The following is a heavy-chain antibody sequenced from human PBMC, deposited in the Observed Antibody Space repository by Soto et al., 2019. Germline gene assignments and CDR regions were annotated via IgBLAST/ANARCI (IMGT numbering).Heavy chain of an antibody. V-gene: IGHV4-31*03. Sequence: QVQLQEAGPRLVKPSQTLSLTCTVSGASITNDDFFWTWVRQHPEKGLEWLAYITYGGSIYYDPSFRSRLTVSIDKSKSQFSLNVRAVTAADTAVYYCAKMWRTQLWLLVQNWCQRLLVTVSS. J-gene: IGHJ4*02. CDR1: GASITNDDFF. CDR2: ITYGGSI. D-gene: IGHD5-18*01. CDR3: AKMWRTQLWLLVQN.